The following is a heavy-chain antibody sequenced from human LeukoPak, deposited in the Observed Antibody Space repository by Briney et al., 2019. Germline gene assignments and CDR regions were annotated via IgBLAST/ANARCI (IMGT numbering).Heavy chain of an antibody. CDR2: IYSSGGT. J-gene: IGHJ4*02. CDR1: GGSISSYY. V-gene: IGHV4-59*01. Sequence: ASETLSLTCAVSGGSISSYYWSWIRQPPGKGLEWIGYIYSSGGTNYNPSLKSRVTISVDTSKNQFSLKLSSVTAADTAFYYCARVPYGGSASLFDYWGQGTLVTVSS. CDR3: ARVPYGGSASLFDY. D-gene: IGHD6-6*01.